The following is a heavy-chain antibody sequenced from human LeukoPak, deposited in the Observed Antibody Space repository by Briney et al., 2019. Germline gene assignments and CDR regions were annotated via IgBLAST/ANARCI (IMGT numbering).Heavy chain of an antibody. Sequence: SVKVSCKASGGTFSSYAISWVRQAPGQGLEWMGGIIPIFGTANYAQKFQGRVTITRDTSASTAYMELSSLRSEDTAVYYCANYVSGTMRDYWGQGTLVTVSS. V-gene: IGHV1-69*05. D-gene: IGHD3-16*01. J-gene: IGHJ4*02. CDR1: GGTFSSYA. CDR3: ANYVSGTMRDY. CDR2: IIPIFGTA.